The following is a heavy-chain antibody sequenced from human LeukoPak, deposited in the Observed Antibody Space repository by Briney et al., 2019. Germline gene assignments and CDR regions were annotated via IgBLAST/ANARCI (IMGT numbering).Heavy chain of an antibody. D-gene: IGHD3-22*01. CDR3: ARISYYDVGP. J-gene: IGHJ5*02. CDR2: TYYRSKWFN. V-gene: IGHV6-1*01. CDR1: GDSVSSNSAA. Sequence: SQTLSLTCAISGDSVSSNSAAWNWFRQSPSRGLEWLGRTYYRSKWFNDYAVSVKSRITINPDTSKNQFSLQLSSVTPEDTAVYYCARISYYDVGPWGQGTLVTVSS.